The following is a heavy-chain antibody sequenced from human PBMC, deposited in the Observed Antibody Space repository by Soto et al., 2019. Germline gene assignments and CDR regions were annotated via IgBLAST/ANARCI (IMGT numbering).Heavy chain of an antibody. J-gene: IGHJ5*01. V-gene: IGHV4-38-2*02. D-gene: IGHD1-26*01. CDR3: AQGGGSGRSLPFDS. CDR1: GDSMTSDHY. Sequence: QVQLQESGPGLVKPSETLSLTCMVSGDSMTSDHYWGWIRQPPGKGLEWIGTIYHSGSAYFTPSLKRSLSILLDTSKNSFSLSLTYVTVADTAVYFCAQGGGSGRSLPFDSWGQGILVAVSP. CDR2: IYHSGSA.